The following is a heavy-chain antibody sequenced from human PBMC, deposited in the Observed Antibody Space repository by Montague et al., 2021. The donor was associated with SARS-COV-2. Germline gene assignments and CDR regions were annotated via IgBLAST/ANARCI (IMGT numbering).Heavy chain of an antibody. J-gene: IGHJ4*02. V-gene: IGHV2-70*11. CDR1: GFSLSTSGMC. D-gene: IGHD3-10*01. CDR2: IDWDDDE. Sequence: PALVKPTQTLTLTCTFSGFSLSTSGMCVSWIRQPPGKALEWLARIDWDDDEYYSTSLKTRLTISKDTSKNQVVLTMTNMDPVDTATYYCARISYGSAMGFDYGGQGTMVTVSS. CDR3: ARISYGSAMGFDY.